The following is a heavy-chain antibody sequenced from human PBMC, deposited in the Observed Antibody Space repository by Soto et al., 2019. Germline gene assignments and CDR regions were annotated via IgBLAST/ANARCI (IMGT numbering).Heavy chain of an antibody. CDR1: GGSISSSSYY. Sequence: PSETLSLTCTVSGGSISSSSYYWGWIRQPPGKGLEWIGSIYYSGSTYYNPSLKSRVTISVDTSKNQFSLKLSSVTAADTAVYYCARVFHSGDYYFDYWGQGTLVTVSS. CDR3: ARVFHSGDYYFDY. D-gene: IGHD2-15*01. V-gene: IGHV4-39*01. J-gene: IGHJ4*02. CDR2: IYYSGST.